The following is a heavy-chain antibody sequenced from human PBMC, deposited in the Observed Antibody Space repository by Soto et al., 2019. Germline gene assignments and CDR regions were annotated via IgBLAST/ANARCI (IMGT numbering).Heavy chain of an antibody. V-gene: IGHV4-4*07. D-gene: IGHD1-1*01. CDR3: VRDGTKTLRDWFDP. CDR1: GASIRGFY. Sequence: SETLSLTCTVSGASIRGFYWRWIRKSAGKGLEWIGRIYATGTTDYNPSLKSRVMMSVDTSKKQFSLKLRSVTAADTAVYYCVRDGTKTLRDWFDPWGQGISVTVS. J-gene: IGHJ5*02. CDR2: IYATGTT.